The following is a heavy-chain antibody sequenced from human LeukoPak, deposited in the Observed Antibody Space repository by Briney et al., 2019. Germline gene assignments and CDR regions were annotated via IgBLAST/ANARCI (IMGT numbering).Heavy chain of an antibody. CDR1: GGSTSSYY. D-gene: IGHD5-24*01. Sequence: TSETLSLTCTVSGGSTSSYYWSWIRQPPGKGLEWIGYIYYSGSTNYNPSLKSRVTISVDTSKNQFSLKLSSVTAADTAVYYCTRDWGRDGYNNFDSWGQGTLVTVSS. CDR3: TRDWGRDGYNNFDS. J-gene: IGHJ4*02. CDR2: IYYSGST. V-gene: IGHV4-59*01.